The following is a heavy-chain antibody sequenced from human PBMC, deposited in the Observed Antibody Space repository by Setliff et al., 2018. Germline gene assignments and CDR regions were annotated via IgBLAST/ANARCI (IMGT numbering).Heavy chain of an antibody. D-gene: IGHD2-15*01. V-gene: IGHV1-18*01. CDR1: GYIFKSYG. J-gene: IGHJ3*02. Sequence: GASVKVSCKASGYIFKSYGISWGRQAPGQGLEWMGWISSYNDVTNYAQRFQGRVTMTTDTSKSAAYMDLRGLRSDDTAVHYCAISTLSICSGDTCPNAFDIWGQGTMVTVSS. CDR2: ISSYNDVT. CDR3: AISTLSICSGDTCPNAFDI.